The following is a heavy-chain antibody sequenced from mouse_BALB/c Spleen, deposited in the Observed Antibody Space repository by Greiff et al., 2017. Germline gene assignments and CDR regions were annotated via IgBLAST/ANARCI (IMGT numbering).Heavy chain of an antibody. D-gene: IGHD2-2*01. V-gene: IGHV2-4-1*01. Sequence: QVQLQQSGPGLVQPSQSLSITCTVSGFSLTSYGVHWVRQSPGKGLEWLGVIWSGGSTDYNAAFISRLSISKDNSKSQVFFKMNSLQADDTAIYYCARNEDYGYSAWFAYWGQGTLVTVSA. CDR2: IWSGGST. CDR1: GFSLTSYG. CDR3: ARNEDYGYSAWFAY. J-gene: IGHJ3*01.